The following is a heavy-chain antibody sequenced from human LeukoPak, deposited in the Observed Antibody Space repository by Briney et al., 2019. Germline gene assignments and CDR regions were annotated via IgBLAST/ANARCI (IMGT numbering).Heavy chain of an antibody. Sequence: PSETLSLTCTVSGGSISSSSYYWSWIRQPAGKGLEWIGRIYTSGSTNYNPSLKSRVTMSVDTSKNQFSLKLSSVTAADTAVYYCARDQRGYSYGPRRSDAFDIWGQGTMVTVSS. V-gene: IGHV4-61*02. D-gene: IGHD5-18*01. J-gene: IGHJ3*02. CDR1: GGSISSSSYY. CDR2: IYTSGST. CDR3: ARDQRGYSYGPRRSDAFDI.